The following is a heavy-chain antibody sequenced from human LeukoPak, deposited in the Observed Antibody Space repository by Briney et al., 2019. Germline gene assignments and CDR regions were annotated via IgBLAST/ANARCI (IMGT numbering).Heavy chain of an antibody. Sequence: GRSLRLSCAASGFTFGRYAMHWVRQAPGKRLEWVAVISYDGSNKYYADSVKGRFTISRDNSKNTLYLQMNSLRAEDTAVYYCARGLYFHWVYFDYWGQGTLVTVSS. D-gene: IGHD3-9*01. J-gene: IGHJ4*02. CDR3: ARGLYFHWVYFDY. CDR2: ISYDGSNK. V-gene: IGHV3-30*04. CDR1: GFTFGRYA.